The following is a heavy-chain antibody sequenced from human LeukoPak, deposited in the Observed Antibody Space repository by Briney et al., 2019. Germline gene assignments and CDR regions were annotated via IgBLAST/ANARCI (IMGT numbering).Heavy chain of an antibody. V-gene: IGHV1-69*04. CDR3: ARGATGDTFDI. D-gene: IGHD1-26*01. J-gene: IGHJ3*02. CDR2: IIPILGIA. Sequence: SVKVSCKASGGTFSSYAISWVRQAPGQGLEWMGRIIPILGIANYAQKFQGRVTITADKSTSTAYMELSSLRSEDTAVYYCARGATGDTFDIWGQGTMVTVSS. CDR1: GGTFSSYA.